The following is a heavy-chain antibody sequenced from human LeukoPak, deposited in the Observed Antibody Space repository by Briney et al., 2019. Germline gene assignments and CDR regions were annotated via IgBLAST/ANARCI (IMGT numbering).Heavy chain of an antibody. Sequence: SETLSLTCTVSGGSISSYYWSCIRQPPGKGLEWIGYIYYSGSTNYNPSLKSRVTISVDTSKNQFSLKLSSVTAADTAVYYCARAPPPRYSYGFYFDYWGQGTLVTVSS. CDR3: ARAPPPRYSYGFYFDY. CDR2: IYYSGST. D-gene: IGHD5-18*01. CDR1: GGSISSYY. J-gene: IGHJ4*02. V-gene: IGHV4-59*01.